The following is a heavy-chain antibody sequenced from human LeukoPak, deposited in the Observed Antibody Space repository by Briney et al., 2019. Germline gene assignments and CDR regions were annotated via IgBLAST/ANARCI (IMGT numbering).Heavy chain of an antibody. J-gene: IGHJ4*02. V-gene: IGHV4-61*08. CDR3: ARVEAAAHFDY. Sequence: SETLSLTCTVSGGSISSGGYYWSWIRQPPGKGLEWIGYIYHSGSTKYNSSLKSRLTISVDTSKNQFSLKLSSVTAADTAVYYCARVEAAAHFDYLGQRTLVTVSS. D-gene: IGHD6-13*01. CDR2: IYHSGST. CDR1: GGSISSGGYY.